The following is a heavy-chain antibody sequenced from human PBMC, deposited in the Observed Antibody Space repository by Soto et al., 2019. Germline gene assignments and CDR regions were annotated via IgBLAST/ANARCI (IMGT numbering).Heavy chain of an antibody. CDR1: GGSISSSSYY. D-gene: IGHD1-26*01. CDR2: IYYSGST. CDR3: ARGARWEPQVFDY. V-gene: IGHV4-39*01. J-gene: IGHJ4*02. Sequence: SETLSLTCTVSGGSISSSSYYWGWIRQPPGKGLEWIGSIYYSGSTYYNPSLKSRVTISVDTSKNQFSLKLSSVTAADTAVYYCARGARWEPQVFDYWGQGTLVTVSS.